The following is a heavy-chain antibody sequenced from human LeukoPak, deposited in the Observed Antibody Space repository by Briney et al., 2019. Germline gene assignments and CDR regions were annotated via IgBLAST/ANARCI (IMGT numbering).Heavy chain of an antibody. D-gene: IGHD6-13*01. V-gene: IGHV4-59*12. CDR2: IYYSGST. CDR1: GGSISSYY. Sequence: SETLSLTCTVSGGSISSYYWSWIRQPPGKGLEWIGYIYYSGSTNYNPSLKSRVTISVDTSKNQFSLKLSSVTAADTAVYYCARGPGTLYSNWGQGTLVTVSS. CDR3: ARGPGTLYSN. J-gene: IGHJ4*02.